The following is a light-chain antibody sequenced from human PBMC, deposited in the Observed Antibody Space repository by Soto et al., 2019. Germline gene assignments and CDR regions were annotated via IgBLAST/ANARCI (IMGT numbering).Light chain of an antibody. J-gene: IGLJ2*01. Sequence: QAVVTQPPSASASLGASVTLTCTLSSGYSNYKVDWYQQRPGKGPRFVMRVGTGGIVGSKGDGIPDRFSVLGSGLNRYLTIKNIQEEDESDYHCGADHGSGSNFVARRVVFGGGTKLTVL. CDR1: SGYSNYK. V-gene: IGLV9-49*01. CDR3: GADHGSGSNFVARRVV. CDR2: VGTGGIVG.